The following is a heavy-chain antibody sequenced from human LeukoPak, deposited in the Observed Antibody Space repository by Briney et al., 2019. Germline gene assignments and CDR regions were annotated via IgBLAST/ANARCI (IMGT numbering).Heavy chain of an antibody. CDR2: ISAYNGNT. J-gene: IGHJ6*03. Sequence: ASVKVSCKASGYTFTSYGISWVRQAPGQGLEWMGWISAYNGNTNYAQKLQGRVTMTTNTSTSTAYMELRSLRSDDTAVYYCARGELLWFGELLSGHYYYMDVWGKGTTVTVSS. CDR3: ARGELLWFGELLSGHYYYMDV. V-gene: IGHV1-18*01. D-gene: IGHD3-10*01. CDR1: GYTFTSYG.